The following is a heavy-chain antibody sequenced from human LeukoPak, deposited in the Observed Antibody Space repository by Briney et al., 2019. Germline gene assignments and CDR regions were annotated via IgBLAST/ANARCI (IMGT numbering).Heavy chain of an antibody. CDR1: GFTLRSYW. CDR2: INSVGTST. V-gene: IGHV3-74*01. CDR3: ARDRQTSSVEFDY. J-gene: IGHJ4*02. Sequence: GGSLRLSCEVSGFTLRSYWMHWVRQAPGKGLVWVSRINSVGTSTSYADSVKGRFTISRDNAKNTLYLQMNSLRAEDTAVYYCARDRQTSSVEFDYWGQGPLVTVSS. D-gene: IGHD6-6*01.